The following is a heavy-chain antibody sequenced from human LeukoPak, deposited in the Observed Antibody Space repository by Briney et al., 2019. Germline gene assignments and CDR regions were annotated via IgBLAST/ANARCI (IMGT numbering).Heavy chain of an antibody. CDR2: ISSSSRYI. V-gene: IGHV3-21*01. Sequence: GGSLRLSCAASGFIFSSYSMNWVRQAPGKGLEWVSSISSSSRYIYYADSVKGRFTISRDNAKNSLYLQMNSLRAEDTAVYYCARSRQHHYERSEYYEILNWYFDLWGRGTLVTVSS. J-gene: IGHJ2*01. CDR3: ARSRQHHYERSEYYEILNWYFDL. D-gene: IGHD3-22*01. CDR1: GFIFSSYS.